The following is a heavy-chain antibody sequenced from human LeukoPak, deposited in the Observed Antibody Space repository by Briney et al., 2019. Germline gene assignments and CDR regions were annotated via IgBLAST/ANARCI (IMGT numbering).Heavy chain of an antibody. CDR3: ARSGYYGSGSYLLS. D-gene: IGHD3-10*01. CDR2: INPGGGST. CDR1: GYTFTSYY. Sequence: ASVKVSCKASGYTFTSYYMYWVRQAPGQGLEWMGLINPGGGSTNYAQKFQGRVTMTRDTSISTAYMELSRLRSDDTAVYYCARSGYYGSGSYLLSWGQGTLVTVSS. V-gene: IGHV1-46*01. J-gene: IGHJ4*02.